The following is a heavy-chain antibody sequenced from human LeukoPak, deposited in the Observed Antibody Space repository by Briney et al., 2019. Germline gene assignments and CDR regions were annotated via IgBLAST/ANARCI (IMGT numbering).Heavy chain of an antibody. J-gene: IGHJ6*03. V-gene: IGHV4-39*01. CDR2: IYYSGST. CDR3: ARLPTNVVGASPYYMDV. CDR1: GGSISSSGHY. Sequence: RSSETLSLTCTVSGGSISSSGHYQGWIRQPPGKGLEYIGSIYYSGSTYFNPSLRSRVTISVDTSKNQFSLKLSSVTAADTAVYYCARLPTNVVGASPYYMDVWGKGTTVTVSS. D-gene: IGHD1-26*01.